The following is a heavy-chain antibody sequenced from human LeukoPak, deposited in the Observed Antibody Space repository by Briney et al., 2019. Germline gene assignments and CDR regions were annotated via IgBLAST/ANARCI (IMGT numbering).Heavy chain of an antibody. Sequence: GGSLRLSCAASGFTFDDYAMHWVRQAPGKGLEWVSYISSSSSTIYYADSVKGRFTISRDNAKNSLYLQMNSLRAEDTAVYYCARVGRNSGYDCLDYWGQGTLVTVSS. CDR2: ISSSSSTI. V-gene: IGHV3-48*01. J-gene: IGHJ4*02. CDR3: ARVGRNSGYDCLDY. D-gene: IGHD5-12*01. CDR1: GFTFDDYA.